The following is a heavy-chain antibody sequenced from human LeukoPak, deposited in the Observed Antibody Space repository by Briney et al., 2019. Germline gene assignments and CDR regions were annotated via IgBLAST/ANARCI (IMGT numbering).Heavy chain of an antibody. CDR2: IKSDGSEK. CDR1: EFTFSSNW. D-gene: IGHD3-16*01. V-gene: IGHV3-7*01. CDR3: ATSSYGLY. J-gene: IGHJ4*02. Sequence: GGPLRLSCVVSEFTFSSNWMNWVRQAPGKGLEWVANIKSDGSEKYYADSVKGRFTISRDNAKNSLYLQMNSLRAEDTAVYYCATSSYGLYWGQGTLVTVSS.